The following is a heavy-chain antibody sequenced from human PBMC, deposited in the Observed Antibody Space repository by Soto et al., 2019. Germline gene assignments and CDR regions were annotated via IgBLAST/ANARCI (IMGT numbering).Heavy chain of an antibody. CDR3: ARVGRPQHLLTGFDN. CDR2: IRPDGSNR. CDR1: GFTFSDYA. V-gene: IGHV3-33*01. Sequence: QVQLVESGGGVVQPGWSLRLSCVTSGFTFSDYAMHWVRQAPGKGVEWVAVIRPDGSNRYYADSVKGRFTISRDISKNTLYLQMSSLRADDTAVYSCARVGRPQHLLTGFDNWGQGTLVTVSS. D-gene: IGHD3-16*01. J-gene: IGHJ5*02.